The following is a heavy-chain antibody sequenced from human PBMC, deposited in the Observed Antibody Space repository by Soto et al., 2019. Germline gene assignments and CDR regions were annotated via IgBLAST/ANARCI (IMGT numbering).Heavy chain of an antibody. J-gene: IGHJ6*02. CDR1: GGSFSGYY. Sequence: SETLSLTCAVYGGSFSGYYWSWIRQPPGKGLEWIGEINHSGSTNYNPSPRSRVTISVERSKNQFSLKLSSVTAADTAVYYCERSRITIFGVVTPRGMDVWGQGTTVTVSS. V-gene: IGHV4-34*01. CDR2: INHSGST. CDR3: ERSRITIFGVVTPRGMDV. D-gene: IGHD3-3*01.